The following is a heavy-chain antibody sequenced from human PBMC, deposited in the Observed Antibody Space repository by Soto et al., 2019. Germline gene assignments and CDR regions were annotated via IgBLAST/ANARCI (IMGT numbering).Heavy chain of an antibody. V-gene: IGHV3-15*01. CDR3: TTLYYDFWSGYYSGSDS. CDR2: IKSKADGGTT. J-gene: IGHJ4*02. Sequence: GGSLRLSCVASGFTFSDAWMTWVRQAPGRGLEWVGRIKSKADGGTTDYAAPVKGRFAISRDDSKNTLYLQMSSLKTEDTAVYYCTTLYYDFWSGYYSGSDSWGQGTLVTVSS. CDR1: GFTFSDAW. D-gene: IGHD3-3*01.